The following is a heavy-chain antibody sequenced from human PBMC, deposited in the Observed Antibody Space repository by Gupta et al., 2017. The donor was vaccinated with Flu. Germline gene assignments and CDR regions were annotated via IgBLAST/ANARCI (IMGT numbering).Heavy chain of an antibody. CDR1: GFTFSSYW. J-gene: IGHJ4*02. Sequence: VPLVESGGGFVQPGGSLRLSCAASGFTFSSYWMGWVRQAPGKGLEWEANIGTDGSVKNKADSVKGRFTISRDNAKDSLDLQMNSRRADDTAVYYCAQNRGGQQFGDRGQGALVTVSS. CDR3: AQNRGGQQFGD. CDR2: IGTDGSVK. V-gene: IGHV3-7*01. D-gene: IGHD3-10*01.